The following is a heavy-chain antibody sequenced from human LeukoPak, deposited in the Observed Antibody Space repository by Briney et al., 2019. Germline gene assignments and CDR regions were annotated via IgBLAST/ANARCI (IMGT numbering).Heavy chain of an antibody. CDR1: DGSITRSSYY. Sequence: PSETLSLTCTVSDGSITRSSYYWGWIRQTPGEGLDWIGSIYYSGIAYYNPSLQGRVTMSVDTSKNQFSLKLNSVTVADTAVYYCARLRVPTGFDYWDQGIPVTVSS. V-gene: IGHV4-39*01. CDR2: IYYSGIA. J-gene: IGHJ4*02. CDR3: ARLRVPTGFDY. D-gene: IGHD4/OR15-4a*01.